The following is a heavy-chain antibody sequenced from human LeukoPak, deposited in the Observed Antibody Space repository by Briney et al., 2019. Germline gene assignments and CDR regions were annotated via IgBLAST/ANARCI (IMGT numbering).Heavy chain of an antibody. V-gene: IGHV1-24*01. J-gene: IGHJ6*02. D-gene: IGHD2-21*01. CDR3: ATVPLVVVNLPDYYGMDV. CDR2: FDPEDGET. Sequence: GASVKVSCRVSGYTLTELSMHWVRQAPGKGLEWMGGFDPEDGETIYAQKFQGRVTMTEDTSTDTAYMELSSLRSEDTAVYYCATVPLVVVNLPDYYGMDVWGQGTTVTVSS. CDR1: GYTLTELS.